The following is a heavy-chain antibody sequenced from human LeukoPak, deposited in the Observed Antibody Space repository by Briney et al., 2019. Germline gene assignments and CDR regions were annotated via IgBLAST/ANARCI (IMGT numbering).Heavy chain of an antibody. J-gene: IGHJ6*03. Sequence: GGSLRLSCAASGFTFSSYGMHWVRQPPGKGLEWVSYISSSGSTIYYADSVKGRFTISRDNSKNTLSLQMNSLRAEDTAIYYCAKNGDRGAYCSGGSCYPYYYYYMDVWGKGTTVTISS. CDR3: AKNGDRGAYCSGGSCYPYYYYYMDV. V-gene: IGHV3-48*01. CDR1: GFTFSSYG. D-gene: IGHD2-15*01. CDR2: ISSSGSTI.